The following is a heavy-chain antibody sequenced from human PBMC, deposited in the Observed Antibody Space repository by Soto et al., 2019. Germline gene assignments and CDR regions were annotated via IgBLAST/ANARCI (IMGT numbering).Heavy chain of an antibody. CDR3: AKVPLGIRITMVRGVTNYFDY. J-gene: IGHJ4*02. Sequence: PGGSLRLSCAASGFTFSSYAMSWVRQAPGKGLEWVSAISGSGGSTYYADSVKGRFTISRDNSKNTLYLQMNSLRAEDTAVYYCAKVPLGIRITMVRGVTNYFDYWGQGTLVTVLL. CDR2: ISGSGGST. CDR1: GFTFSSYA. D-gene: IGHD3-10*01. V-gene: IGHV3-23*01.